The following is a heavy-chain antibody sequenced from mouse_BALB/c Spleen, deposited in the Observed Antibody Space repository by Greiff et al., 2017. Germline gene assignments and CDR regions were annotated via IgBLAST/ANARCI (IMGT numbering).Heavy chain of an antibody. D-gene: IGHD2-12*01. CDR3: ARGLRYDGEYYAMDY. V-gene: IGHV5-6-5*01. CDR2: ISSGGST. CDR1: GFTFSSYA. Sequence: EVHLVESGGGLVKPGGSLKLSCAASGFTFSSYAMSWVRQTPEKRLEWVASISSGGSTYYPDSVKGRFTISRDNARNILYLQMSSLRSEDTAMYYCARGLRYDGEYYAMDYWGQGTSVTVSS. J-gene: IGHJ4*01.